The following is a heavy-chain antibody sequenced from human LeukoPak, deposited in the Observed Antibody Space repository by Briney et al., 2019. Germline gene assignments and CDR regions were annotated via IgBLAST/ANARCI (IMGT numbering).Heavy chain of an antibody. D-gene: IGHD6-13*01. V-gene: IGHV1-69*04. CDR3: ARGHGIAAAGIGDNWFDP. CDR1: GGTFSSYA. Sequence: SVKVSCKASGGTFSSYAISWVRQAPGQGLEWMGRIIPILGIANYAQKFQGRVTITADKSTSTAYMELSSLRSEDTAVYYCARGHGIAAAGIGDNWFDPWGQGTLVTVSS. CDR2: IIPILGIA. J-gene: IGHJ5*02.